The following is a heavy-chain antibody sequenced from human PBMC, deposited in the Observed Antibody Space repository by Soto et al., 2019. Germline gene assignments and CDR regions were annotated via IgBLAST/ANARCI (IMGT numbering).Heavy chain of an antibody. CDR2: IIPIFGTA. CDR3: ARDLPLSVVANDAFDI. V-gene: IGHV1-69*13. J-gene: IGHJ3*02. Sequence: SVKVSCKASGGTFSSYAISWVRQAPGQGLEWMGGIIPIFGTANYAQKFQGRVTITADESTSTAYMELSSLRSEDTAVYYCARDLPLSVVANDAFDIWGQGTMVTVSS. D-gene: IGHD5-12*01. CDR1: GGTFSSYA.